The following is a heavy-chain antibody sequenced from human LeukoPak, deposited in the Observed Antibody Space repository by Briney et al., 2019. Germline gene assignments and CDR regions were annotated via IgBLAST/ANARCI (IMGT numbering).Heavy chain of an antibody. Sequence: GGSLRLSCAASGFTFSSYAMSWVRQAPGKGLEWVSAISGSGGSTYYADSVKGRFTISRDNSKNTLYLQMNSLRAEDTAVYYCAKRSSYGSGSYYIGSDFDYWGQGTLVTVSS. J-gene: IGHJ4*02. V-gene: IGHV3-23*01. CDR2: ISGSGGST. CDR1: GFTFSSYA. CDR3: AKRSSYGSGSYYIGSDFDY. D-gene: IGHD3-10*01.